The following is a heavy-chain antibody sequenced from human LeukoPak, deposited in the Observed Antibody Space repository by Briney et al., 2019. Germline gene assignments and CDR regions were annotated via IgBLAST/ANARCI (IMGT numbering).Heavy chain of an antibody. CDR1: GFTFSNYA. D-gene: IGHD5-12*01. V-gene: IGHV3-23*01. Sequence: GGSLRLSCAASGFTFSNYAMNWVRQAPGKGLEWVSGVSGSGGSTFYADSVKGRITISRDNSKNTLYLQMSSLRAEDTAVYYCAKDRAGYSGARGFDDWGQEPWSPSPQ. J-gene: IGHJ4*01. CDR2: VSGSGGST. CDR3: AKDRAGYSGARGFDD.